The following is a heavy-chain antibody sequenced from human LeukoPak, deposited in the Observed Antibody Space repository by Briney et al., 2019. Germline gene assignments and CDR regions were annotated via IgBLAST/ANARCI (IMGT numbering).Heavy chain of an antibody. V-gene: IGHV4-4*07. J-gene: IGHJ2*01. Sequence: KPSETLSLTCTVSGVSISSYYWSRIRQPAGKGLEWIGRMYTSGNSNYNPSLKSRVTMSVDTSKNQFSLKLSSVTAADTAVYYCATAVAGQLYWYFDLWGRGTLVTVSS. CDR3: ATAVAGQLYWYFDL. CDR2: MYTSGNS. CDR1: GVSISSYY. D-gene: IGHD6-19*01.